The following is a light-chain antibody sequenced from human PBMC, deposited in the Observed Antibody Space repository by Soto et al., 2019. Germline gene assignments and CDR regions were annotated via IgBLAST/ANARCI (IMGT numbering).Light chain of an antibody. CDR1: QSVSSN. V-gene: IGKV3-15*01. Sequence: EIVMTQSPATLSVSPGERATLSCRASQSVSSNLAWYQQKPGQAPRLLIFATSTRATGIPARFSGSGSGTEFTLTISSLQSEDFAIFYCQQFNNWPPITFGGGTKVDIK. CDR2: ATS. J-gene: IGKJ4*01. CDR3: QQFNNWPPIT.